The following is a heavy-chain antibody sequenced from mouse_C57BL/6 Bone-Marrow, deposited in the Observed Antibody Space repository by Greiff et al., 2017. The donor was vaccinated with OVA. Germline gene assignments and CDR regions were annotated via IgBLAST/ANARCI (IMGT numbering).Heavy chain of an antibody. CDR1: GYTFTSYW. J-gene: IGHJ4*01. V-gene: IGHV1-55*01. CDR3: ANHYDYDGPSYCAMDY. Sequence: VQLQQPGAELVKPGASVKMSCKASGYTFTSYWITWVKQRPGQGLEWIGDIYPGSGSTNYNEKFKSKATLTVDKSSSTAYMQLSSLTSEDSAVYYCANHYDYDGPSYCAMDYWGQGTSVTVSS. D-gene: IGHD2-4*01. CDR2: IYPGSGST.